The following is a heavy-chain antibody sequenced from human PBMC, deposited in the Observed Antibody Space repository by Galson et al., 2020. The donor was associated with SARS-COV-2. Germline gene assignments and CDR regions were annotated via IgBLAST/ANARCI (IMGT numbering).Heavy chain of an antibody. J-gene: IGHJ5*02. V-gene: IGHV3-21*01. CDR2: ISSSSSYI. Sequence: GESLKISCAASGFTFSSYSMNWVRQAPGKGLEWVSSISSSSSYIYYADSVKGRFTISRDNAKNSLYLQMNSLRAEDTAVYYCAREVPREYYDSSGNNNWFDPWGQGTLVTVSS. D-gene: IGHD3-22*01. CDR1: GFTFSSYS. CDR3: AREVPREYYDSSGNNNWFDP.